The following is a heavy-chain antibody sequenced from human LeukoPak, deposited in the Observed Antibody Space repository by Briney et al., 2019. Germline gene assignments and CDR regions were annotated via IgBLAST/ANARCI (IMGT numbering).Heavy chain of an antibody. D-gene: IGHD3-22*01. CDR1: GFTFSSYS. V-gene: IGHV3-23*01. Sequence: GGSLRLSCAASGFTFSSYSMNWVRQAPGKGLEWVSAISGSGGSTYYADSVKGRFTISRDNSKNTLYLQMNSLRAEDTAVYYCAYARVVVIPSGAFDIWGQGTMVTVSS. CDR2: ISGSGGST. CDR3: AYARVVVIPSGAFDI. J-gene: IGHJ3*02.